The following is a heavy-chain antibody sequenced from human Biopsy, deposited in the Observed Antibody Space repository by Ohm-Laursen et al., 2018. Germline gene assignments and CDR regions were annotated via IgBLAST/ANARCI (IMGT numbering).Heavy chain of an antibody. D-gene: IGHD5-18*01. V-gene: IGHV3-33*01. CDR2: IWYDGTNR. CDR3: ARDEEYRGFYYYGMDV. J-gene: IGHJ6*02. Sequence: SLRLSCAASGFSFNDYGMHWVRQAPGKGLEWVAVIWYDGTNRYYADSVEGRFTISRDKFKNTLDLQMQGLRVEDTAVYYCARDEEYRGFYYYGMDVWGQGTTVIVSS. CDR1: GFSFNDYG.